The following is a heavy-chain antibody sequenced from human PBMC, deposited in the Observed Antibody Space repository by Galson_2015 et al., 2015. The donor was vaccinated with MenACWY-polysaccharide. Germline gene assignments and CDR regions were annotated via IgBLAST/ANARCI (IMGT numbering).Heavy chain of an antibody. CDR1: GDSVSSNSAA. D-gene: IGHD3-9*01. J-gene: IGHJ4*02. CDR2: TYYRSKWYN. V-gene: IGHV6-1*01. Sequence: CAISGDSVSSNSAAWSWIRQSPSRGLEWLGRTYYRSKWYNYYAVSVKSRITINPDTSKNQFSLQLNSVTPEDPAVYYCARVARLDPFDYSVQGTLVTVSS. CDR3: ARVARLDPFDY.